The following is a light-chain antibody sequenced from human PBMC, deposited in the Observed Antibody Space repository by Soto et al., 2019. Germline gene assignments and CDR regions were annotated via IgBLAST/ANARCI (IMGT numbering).Light chain of an antibody. J-gene: IGKJ1*01. CDR2: GAS. Sequence: DIQMTQSPSSLSASVGDRVTITCRASQNIRIYLNWFQQKPGKAPNLLIYGASSLQSGVQSRFSGSGSGTEFTLTISSLQPDDFATYSCKQSYNSPQTFGQGTKVDNK. CDR3: KQSYNSPQT. CDR1: QNIRIY. V-gene: IGKV1-39*01.